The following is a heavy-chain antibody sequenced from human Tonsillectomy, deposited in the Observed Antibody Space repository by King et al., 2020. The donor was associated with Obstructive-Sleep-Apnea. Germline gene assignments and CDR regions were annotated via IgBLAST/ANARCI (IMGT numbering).Heavy chain of an antibody. CDR3: AGDQPYHSESSGPIDY. CDR1: GFTFSSYT. Sequence: VQLVESGGGLVQPGGSLRLSCAASGFTFSSYTMNWVRQAPGKGLEWISFIRSSGSIMFYADSVKGRFTISRDNSKNSLYLQMNRLRAEDTAVYYCAGDQPYHSESSGPIDYWGQGTLVTVSS. V-gene: IGHV3-48*04. D-gene: IGHD3-22*01. CDR2: IRSSGSIM. J-gene: IGHJ4*02.